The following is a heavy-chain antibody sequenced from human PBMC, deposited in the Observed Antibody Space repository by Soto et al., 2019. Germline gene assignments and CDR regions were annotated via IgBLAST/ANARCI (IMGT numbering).Heavy chain of an antibody. V-gene: IGHV4-59*11. J-gene: IGHJ2*01. Sequence: PSETLSLTCTVSSGSMSSHYWSWIRQTPRKGLEWIAYIYYSGSANYNPSLRSRVTLAVDTSKNQFSLKLNSVTAAPTAVYHCPRAQGGPQYFDLWGPGTLVTVSS. CDR1: SGSMSSHY. CDR2: IYYSGSA. CDR3: PRAQGGPQYFDL. D-gene: IGHD2-15*01.